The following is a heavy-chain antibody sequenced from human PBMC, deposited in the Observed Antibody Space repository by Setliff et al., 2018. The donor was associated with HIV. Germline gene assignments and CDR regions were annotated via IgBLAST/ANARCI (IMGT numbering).Heavy chain of an antibody. Sequence: ASVKVSYKASGYTFTSYAMHWVRQAPGQRLEWMGWINAGNGNTKYSQKFQGRVTITRDTSASTAYMELRSLRSDDTAVNYCARDGGRIAAAGWHYWGQGTLVTVS. CDR2: INAGNGNT. CDR3: ARDGGRIAAAGWHY. V-gene: IGHV1-3*01. J-gene: IGHJ4*02. D-gene: IGHD6-13*01. CDR1: GYTFTSYA.